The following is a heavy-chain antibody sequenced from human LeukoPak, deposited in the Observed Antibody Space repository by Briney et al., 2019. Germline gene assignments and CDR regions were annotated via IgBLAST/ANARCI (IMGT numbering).Heavy chain of an antibody. J-gene: IGHJ5*02. CDR3: ARDFSMVRGRLFDP. CDR1: GGSISSYY. V-gene: IGHV4-59*01. CDR2: IYYSGST. D-gene: IGHD3-10*01. Sequence: PSETLSLTCTVCGGSISSYYWSWIRQPPGKGLEWIGYIYYSGSTNYNPSLKSRVTISVDTSKNQFSLKLSSVTAADTAVYYCARDFSMVRGRLFDPWGQGTLVTVSS.